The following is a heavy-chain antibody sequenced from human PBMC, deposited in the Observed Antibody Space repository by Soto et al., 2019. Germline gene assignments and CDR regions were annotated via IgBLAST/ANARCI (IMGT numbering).Heavy chain of an antibody. CDR3: AADLHSSSWYRYYYYYGMDV. J-gene: IGHJ6*02. V-gene: IGHV1-58*01. Sequence: SVKVSCKASGFTFTSSAVQGVRQARGQRLEWIGWIVVGSGNTNYAQKFQERVTITRDMSTSTAYMELSSLRSEDTAVYYCAADLHSSSWYRYYYYYGMDVWGQGTTVTVSS. CDR2: IVVGSGNT. CDR1: GFTFTSSA. D-gene: IGHD6-13*01.